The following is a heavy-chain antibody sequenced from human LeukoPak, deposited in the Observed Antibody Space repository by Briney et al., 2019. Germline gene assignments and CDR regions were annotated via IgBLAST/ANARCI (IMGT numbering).Heavy chain of an antibody. J-gene: IGHJ4*02. Sequence: SGTLSLTCAVSGGSISSSNWWSWVRQPPGKGLEWIGEIYHSGSTNYNPSLKSRVTISVDTSKNQFSLKLSSVTAADTAVYYCASRGVGATTGFDYWGQGTLVTVSS. D-gene: IGHD1-26*01. V-gene: IGHV4-4*02. CDR1: GGSISSSNW. CDR3: ASRGVGATTGFDY. CDR2: IYHSGST.